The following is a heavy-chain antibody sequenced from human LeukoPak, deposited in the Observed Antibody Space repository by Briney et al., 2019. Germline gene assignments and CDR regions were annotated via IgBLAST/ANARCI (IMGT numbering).Heavy chain of an antibody. CDR1: GFTISSYS. D-gene: IGHD5-24*01. J-gene: IGHJ4*02. V-gene: IGHV3-21*01. Sequence: PGGSLRLSYAASGFTISSYSMNWVRQAPGKGLEWVSSISSSSSYIYYADSVKGRFTISRDNAKNSLYLQMNSLRAEDTAVYYCARDRVLEMATLDYWGQGNLVTVSS. CDR3: ARDRVLEMATLDY. CDR2: ISSSSSYI.